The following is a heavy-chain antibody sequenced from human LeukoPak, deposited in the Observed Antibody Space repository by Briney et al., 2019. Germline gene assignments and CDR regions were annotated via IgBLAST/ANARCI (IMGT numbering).Heavy chain of an antibody. J-gene: IGHJ5*02. CDR2: IYYSGST. CDR3: AREWLRGDYQDA. D-gene: IGHD4-17*01. Sequence: SETLSLTCTVSGGSISSGGYYWSWIRQHPGKGLEWIGYIYYSGSTYYNPSLKSRVTISVDTSKNQFSLKLSSVTAADTAVYYCAREWLRGDYQDAWGQGTLVTVSS. CDR1: GGSISSGGYY. V-gene: IGHV4-31*03.